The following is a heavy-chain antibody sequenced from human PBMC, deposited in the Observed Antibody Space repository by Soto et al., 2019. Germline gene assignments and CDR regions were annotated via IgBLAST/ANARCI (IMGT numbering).Heavy chain of an antibody. J-gene: IGHJ6*02. CDR2: ISYDGSNK. CDR1: GFTFSSYG. D-gene: IGHD6-25*01. V-gene: IGHV3-30*18. Sequence: QVQLVESGGGVVQPGRSLRLSCAASGFTFSSYGMHWVRQAPGKGLEWVAVISYDGSNKYYADSVKGRFTISRDNSKTTLFLQMNSLRAEDTAVYYCAKDLLRPGRAYGMDVWGQGTKVTVSS. CDR3: AKDLLRPGRAYGMDV.